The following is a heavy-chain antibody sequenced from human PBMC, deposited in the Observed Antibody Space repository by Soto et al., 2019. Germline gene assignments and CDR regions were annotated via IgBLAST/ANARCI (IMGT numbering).Heavy chain of an antibody. J-gene: IGHJ6*02. D-gene: IGHD3-10*01. CDR1: GGAISSNNYY. V-gene: IGHV4-39*01. Sequence: QLQLQESGPGLVKPSETLSLTCTVSGGAISSNNYYWGWIRQPPGKGLEWIGSVYYSGSNYYNPSLRRRVTISLDTPKKQFSLRLSSVTAADTTVYYCAPDFGSGSGYGIDVWGQGTTVTVSS. CDR2: VYYSGSN. CDR3: APDFGSGSGYGIDV.